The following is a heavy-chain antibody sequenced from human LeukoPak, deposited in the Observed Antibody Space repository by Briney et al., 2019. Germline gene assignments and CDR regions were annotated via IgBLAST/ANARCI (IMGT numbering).Heavy chain of an antibody. V-gene: IGHV3-33*01. CDR2: IWFDGSYK. CDR1: GFTFSNYG. J-gene: IGHJ4*02. D-gene: IGHD3/OR15-3a*01. Sequence: PGGSLRLSCAASGFTFSNYGMHWVRQAPGRGLEWVAVIWFDGSYKYYPDSVQGRFTISRDSSKNTLFLQMNSLRAEDTAVYFCARDRTSYFDYWGQGTLVTVSS. CDR3: ARDRTSYFDY.